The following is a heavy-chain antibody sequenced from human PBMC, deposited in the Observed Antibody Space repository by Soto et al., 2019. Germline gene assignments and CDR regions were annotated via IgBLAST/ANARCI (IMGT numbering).Heavy chain of an antibody. Sequence: EVQLLESGGGLVQPGGSLRLSCAASGFAFSSYAMSWVRQAPGKGLEWVSSISGSSSGSDKYYADAVKGRFTISRDNSKNTLYLQMSSLSAEDTAVYYCAKDGGFIDPFDYWGQGALVTVSS. V-gene: IGHV3-23*01. CDR1: GFAFSSYA. CDR2: ISGSSSGSDK. D-gene: IGHD3-16*02. J-gene: IGHJ4*02. CDR3: AKDGGFIDPFDY.